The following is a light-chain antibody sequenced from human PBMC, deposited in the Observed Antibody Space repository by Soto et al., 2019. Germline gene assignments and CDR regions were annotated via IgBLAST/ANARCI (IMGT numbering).Light chain of an antibody. CDR2: GAS. CDR3: PQYNKWQLS. CDR1: QSVSSS. J-gene: IGKJ4*01. V-gene: IGKV3-15*01. Sequence: EIVMTQSPATLSVSPGERATLSCWASQSVSSSLAWYQQKPGQAPRLLIYGASTRATGIPARVSGSGSGTVFTFSISSMQSEDLAVYFCPQYNKWQLSFGGGTKVEI.